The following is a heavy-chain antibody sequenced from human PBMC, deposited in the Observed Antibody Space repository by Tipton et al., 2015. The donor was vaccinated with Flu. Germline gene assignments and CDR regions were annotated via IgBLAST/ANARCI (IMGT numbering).Heavy chain of an antibody. CDR2: ISYDGSNK. Sequence: SLRLSCAASGSTFSSYAMHWVRQAPGKGLEWVAVISYDGSNKYYADSVKGRFTISRDNSKNTLYLQMNSLRAEDTAVYYCARGASIAAAGTTRLFDYWGQGTLVTVSS. CDR1: GSTFSSYA. V-gene: IGHV3-30*01. CDR3: ARGASIAAAGTTRLFDY. D-gene: IGHD6-13*01. J-gene: IGHJ4*02.